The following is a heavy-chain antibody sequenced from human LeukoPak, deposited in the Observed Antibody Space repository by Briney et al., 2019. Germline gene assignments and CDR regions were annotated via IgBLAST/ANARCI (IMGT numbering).Heavy chain of an antibody. J-gene: IGHJ4*02. D-gene: IGHD4-17*01. V-gene: IGHV1-69*05. CDR2: IIPIFGTA. Sequence: SVKVSCKASGGTFSSYAISWVRQAPGQGLEWMGGIIPIFGTANYAQKFQGRVTITTDESTSTAYMELSSLRSEDTAVYYCARASHDYGDLRLDSFDYWGQGTLVTVSS. CDR3: ARASHDYGDLRLDSFDY. CDR1: GGTFSSYA.